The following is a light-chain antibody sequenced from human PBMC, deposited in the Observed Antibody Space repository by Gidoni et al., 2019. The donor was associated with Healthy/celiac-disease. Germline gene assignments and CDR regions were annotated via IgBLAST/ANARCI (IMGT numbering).Light chain of an antibody. CDR3: QQYNSYPWT. J-gene: IGKJ1*01. CDR2: DAS. Sequence: DIQMTQSPSTLSASVGDRVTITCRASQSISSWLAWYQQKPGKAPKLLIYDASSLEGGVPSRFSGSGSGTEFTLTISSLQPDDLATYYCQQYNSYPWTFGQXTKVEIK. CDR1: QSISSW. V-gene: IGKV1-5*01.